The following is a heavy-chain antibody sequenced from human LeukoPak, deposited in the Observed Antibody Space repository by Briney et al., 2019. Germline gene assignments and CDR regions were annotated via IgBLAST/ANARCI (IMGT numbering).Heavy chain of an antibody. V-gene: IGHV1-24*01. CDR2: FDPEDGET. CDR3: ATDLGYSGYADY. Sequence: ASVKVSCKVSGYTLTELSMHWVRQAPGNGLEWMGGFDPEDGETIYAQKFQGRVTMTEDTSTDTAYMELSSLRSEDTAVYYCATDLGYSGYADYWGQGTLVTVSS. CDR1: GYTLTELS. J-gene: IGHJ4*02. D-gene: IGHD5-12*01.